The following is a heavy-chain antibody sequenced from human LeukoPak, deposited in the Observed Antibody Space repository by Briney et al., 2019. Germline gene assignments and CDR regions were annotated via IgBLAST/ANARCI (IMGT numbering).Heavy chain of an antibody. CDR3: ARGYCSGGSCYPVDFDY. J-gene: IGHJ4*02. V-gene: IGHV4-30-2*01. CDR1: GGSISGGGYS. D-gene: IGHD2-15*01. Sequence: SETLSLTRDVSGGSISGGGYSWSWIRQPPGKGLEWIGYIYHSGSTYYNPSLKSRVTISVDRSQNQFSLKLSSVTAADTAVYYCARGYCSGGSCYPVDFDYWGQATLVTVSS. CDR2: IYHSGST.